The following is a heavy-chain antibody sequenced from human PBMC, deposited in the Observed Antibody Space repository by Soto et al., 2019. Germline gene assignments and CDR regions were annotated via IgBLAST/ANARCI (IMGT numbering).Heavy chain of an antibody. J-gene: IGHJ6*02. V-gene: IGHV3-21*01. CDR1: GXTFXXXX. Sequence: PGGSLRLSCAXXGXTFXXXXXXXVRQAPGKGXEWFSTISSSSSYIYYADSVKGRFTISRDNAKNSLYLQMNSLRAEDTAVYYCARSPSKGGMDVWGQGTTVTVSS. CDR3: ARSPSKGGMDV. CDR2: ISSSSSYI.